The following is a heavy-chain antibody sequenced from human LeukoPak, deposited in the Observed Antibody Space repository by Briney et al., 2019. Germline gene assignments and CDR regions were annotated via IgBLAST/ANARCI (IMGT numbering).Heavy chain of an antibody. Sequence: GGSLRLSCAASGFTFSGYWMKWVRQAPGKGLGWVANIKQDGSEKFYVDSVKGRFIISRDNAKNSLYLRMNSLRAEDTAVYYCARDFDWLPDLKLNWYFDLWGRGTLVTVSS. D-gene: IGHD3-9*01. J-gene: IGHJ2*01. V-gene: IGHV3-7*01. CDR2: IKQDGSEK. CDR1: GFTFSGYW. CDR3: ARDFDWLPDLKLNWYFDL.